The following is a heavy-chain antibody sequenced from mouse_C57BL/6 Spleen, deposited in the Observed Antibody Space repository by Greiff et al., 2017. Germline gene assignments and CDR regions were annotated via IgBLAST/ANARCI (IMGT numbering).Heavy chain of an antibody. D-gene: IGHD1-1*01. Sequence: VHLVESGAELVQPGASVKISCKASGYAFSSYWMNWVKQRPGKGLEWIGQIYPGDGDTNYNGKFTGKATLTEDKSSSTAYMQLSSLTSEDSAVYFCASGDYYGSRRRYFDVWGTGTTVTVSS. CDR2: IYPGDGDT. CDR3: ASGDYYGSRRRYFDV. J-gene: IGHJ1*03. V-gene: IGHV1-80*01. CDR1: GYAFSSYW.